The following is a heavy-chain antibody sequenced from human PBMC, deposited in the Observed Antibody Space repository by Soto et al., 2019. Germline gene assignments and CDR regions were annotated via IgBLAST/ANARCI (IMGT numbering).Heavy chain of an antibody. D-gene: IGHD3-22*01. CDR1: GGSISSSSYY. CDR2: IYYSGST. CDR3: ARVYYYDSSGYLFDY. Sequence: QLQLQESGPGLVKPSETLSLTCTVSGGSISSSSYYWGWIRQPPGKGLEWIGSIYYSGSTYYNPSLKSRVTIAVDTSKNQFSLKLSSVTAADTAVYYCARVYYYDSSGYLFDYWGQGTLVTVSS. V-gene: IGHV4-39*01. J-gene: IGHJ4*02.